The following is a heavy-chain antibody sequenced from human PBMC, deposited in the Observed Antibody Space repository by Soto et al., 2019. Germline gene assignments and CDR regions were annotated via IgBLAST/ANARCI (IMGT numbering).Heavy chain of an antibody. Sequence: QVQLVQSGGGVVQPGRSLRLPCEASGFTFSSYSMNWVRQTPGKGLEWVAVVSYDGNRKYYADSVKGRFTISRDNAKNTLYLQMDNLRIDDTAVYYCARGLVVTAKGWFDLWGQGTLVTVS. V-gene: IGHV3-30-3*01. CDR1: GFTFSSYS. J-gene: IGHJ5*02. CDR3: ARGLVVTAKGWFDL. D-gene: IGHD2-21*02. CDR2: VSYDGNRK.